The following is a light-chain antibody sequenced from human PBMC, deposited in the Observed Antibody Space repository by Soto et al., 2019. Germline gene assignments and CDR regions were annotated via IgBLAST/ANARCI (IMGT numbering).Light chain of an antibody. Sequence: QSVLTQPPSMSVAPGQMVAISCSGTSSNIGDNSVSWYQHFPGTAPKVLIYDNNRRPSGIPDRFSGSKSGTSATLTIIGLQTGDEADYYCATWDSALSAGVFGGGTQLTVL. J-gene: IGLJ3*02. CDR3: ATWDSALSAGV. V-gene: IGLV1-51*01. CDR1: SSNIGDNS. CDR2: DNN.